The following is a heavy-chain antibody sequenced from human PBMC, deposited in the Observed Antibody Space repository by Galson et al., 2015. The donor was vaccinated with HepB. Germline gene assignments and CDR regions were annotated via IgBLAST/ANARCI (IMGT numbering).Heavy chain of an antibody. J-gene: IGHJ4*02. V-gene: IGHV1-69*04. CDR1: GGTFSSYA. Sequence: SVKVSCKASGGTFSSYAISWVRQAPGQGLEWMGRIIPILGIANYAQKFQGRVTITADKSTSTAYMELSSLRSEDTAVYYCARVGWDGGYYFDYWGQGTLVTVSS. D-gene: IGHD4-23*01. CDR3: ARVGWDGGYYFDY. CDR2: IIPILGIA.